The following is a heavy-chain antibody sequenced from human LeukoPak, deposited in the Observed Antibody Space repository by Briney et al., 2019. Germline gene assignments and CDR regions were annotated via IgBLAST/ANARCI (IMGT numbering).Heavy chain of an antibody. V-gene: IGHV4-31*03. J-gene: IGHJ4*02. Sequence: SETLSLTCTVSGGSISSGGYYWSWIRQHPGKGLGGIVYIYYSGNTYYNPALKSRVTIRVDTPKNQFSPKLSSVTAADTAVYYCARSGPYDSSGYYLFDYWGQGTLVTVSS. CDR2: IYYSGNT. D-gene: IGHD3-22*01. CDR1: GGSISSGGYY. CDR3: ARSGPYDSSGYYLFDY.